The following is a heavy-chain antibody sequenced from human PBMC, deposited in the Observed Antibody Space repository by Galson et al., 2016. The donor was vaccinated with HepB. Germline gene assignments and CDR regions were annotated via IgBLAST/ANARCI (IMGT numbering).Heavy chain of an antibody. CDR1: GFSFSTSS. CDR2: ISSRSSTM. D-gene: IGHD4-17*01. Sequence: SLRLSCAASGFSFSTSSMSWVRQAPGKGLDWVAYISSRSSTMSYAHSVRGRFTISRDNAKNSLFLQMNSLRDEDTAIYFCAGGDGGDLRHWGQGTLVTVSS. V-gene: IGHV3-48*02. CDR3: AGGDGGDLRH. J-gene: IGHJ1*01.